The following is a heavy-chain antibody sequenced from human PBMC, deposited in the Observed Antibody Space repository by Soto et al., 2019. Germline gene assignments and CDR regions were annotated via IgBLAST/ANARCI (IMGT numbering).Heavy chain of an antibody. CDR2: SYYTGRS. V-gene: IGHV4-30-4*02. Sequence: PSETLSLACTVSGGSVSSDDYYWTWIRQPPGEALEWVGYSYYTGRSHYNPSLQRQLTTSIDTSKNQFSLNLISVTAANTSACSCTRDISNSPGYFAAWGHGTLVTVS. D-gene: IGHD3-3*02. J-gene: IGHJ4*01. CDR3: TRDISNSPGYFAA. CDR1: GGSVSSDDYY.